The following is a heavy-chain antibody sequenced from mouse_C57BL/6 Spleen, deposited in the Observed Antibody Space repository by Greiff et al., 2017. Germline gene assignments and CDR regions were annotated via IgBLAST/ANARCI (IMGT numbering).Heavy chain of an antibody. CDR1: GFTFSSYA. CDR2: ISSGGDYI. Sequence: EVKVVESGEGLVKPGGSLKLSCAASGFTFSSYAMSWVRQTPEKRLEWVAYISSGGDYIYYADTVKGRFTISRDNARNTLYLQMSSLKSEDTAMYYCTRGAGDYDDAMDYWGQGTSVTVSS. D-gene: IGHD2-4*01. J-gene: IGHJ4*01. V-gene: IGHV5-9-1*02. CDR3: TRGAGDYDDAMDY.